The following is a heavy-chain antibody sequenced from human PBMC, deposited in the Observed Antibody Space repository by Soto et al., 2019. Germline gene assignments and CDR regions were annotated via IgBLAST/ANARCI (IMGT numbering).Heavy chain of an antibody. CDR2: ISYGGSYK. CDR3: AKDPTYDSSGYYFYYGMDV. D-gene: IGHD3-22*01. V-gene: IGHV3-30*18. Sequence: PGGSLRLSCAASGFTFSTYCMHSVRQAPGRGLERVGLISYGGSYKYYAESMKGRFTISRDNSKNTLYLQLNSLRAADTAVYYCAKDPTYDSSGYYFYYGMDVWGQGTTVTVSS. CDR1: GFTFSTYC. J-gene: IGHJ6*02.